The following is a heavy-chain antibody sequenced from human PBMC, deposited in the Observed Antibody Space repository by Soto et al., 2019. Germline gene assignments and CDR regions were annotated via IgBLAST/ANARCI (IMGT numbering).Heavy chain of an antibody. V-gene: IGHV4-39*01. Sequence: PWETLSLTCTVSGGYFSSSSYYWGWIRQPPGKGLEWIGSIYYSGSTYYNPSLKSRVTISVDTSKNQFSLKLSSVTAADTAVYCCARLPLRGSKSRQDYWGQGTLVTVSS. J-gene: IGHJ4*02. D-gene: IGHD5-12*01. CDR3: ARLPLRGSKSRQDY. CDR1: GGYFSSSSYY. CDR2: IYYSGST.